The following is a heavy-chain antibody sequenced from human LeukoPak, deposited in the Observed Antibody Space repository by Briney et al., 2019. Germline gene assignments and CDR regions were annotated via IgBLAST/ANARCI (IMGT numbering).Heavy chain of an antibody. Sequence: GGSLRLSCAAYGFSLSGYWMSWVRQAPGKGLEWVASLHADGNEKYFVDSVKGRFTVSRDNAKNSLYLQMNSLRVEDTAAYYCARGGYSFDYLGQGTLVTVSS. CDR1: GFSLSGYW. CDR2: LHADGNEK. D-gene: IGHD5-12*01. V-gene: IGHV3-7*01. J-gene: IGHJ4*02. CDR3: ARGGYSFDY.